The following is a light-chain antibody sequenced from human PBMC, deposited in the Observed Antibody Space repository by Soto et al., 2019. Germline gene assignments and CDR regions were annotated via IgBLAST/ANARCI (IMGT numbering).Light chain of an antibody. V-gene: IGKV3-20*01. CDR3: QQYDGSSWT. CDR2: GAS. J-gene: IGKJ1*01. Sequence: ETVLTQSPGTLSLSPGERATLSCRASHSVSSSYLAWYQQKPGQAPRLLIYGASSRATGIPDRFSGSGSGTDFTLTISRLEPEDFAVYYCQQYDGSSWTFGQGTKVEIK. CDR1: HSVSSSY.